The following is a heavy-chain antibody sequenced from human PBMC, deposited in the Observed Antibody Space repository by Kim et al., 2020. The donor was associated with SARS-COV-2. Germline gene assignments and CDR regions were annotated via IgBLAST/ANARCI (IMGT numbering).Heavy chain of an antibody. CDR2: ISYDGSNK. CDR3: ARDWAIYSSGPSYYGMDV. V-gene: IGHV3-30*04. D-gene: IGHD6-19*01. CDR1: GFTFSSYA. Sequence: GGSLRLSCAASGFTFSSYAMHWVRQAPGKGLEWVAVISYDGSNKYYADSVKGRFTISRDNSKNTLYLQMNSLRAEDTAVYYCARDWAIYSSGPSYYGMDVWGQGTTVTVSS. J-gene: IGHJ6*02.